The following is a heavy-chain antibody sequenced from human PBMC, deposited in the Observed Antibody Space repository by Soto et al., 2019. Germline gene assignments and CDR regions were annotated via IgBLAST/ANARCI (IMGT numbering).Heavy chain of an antibody. D-gene: IGHD6-19*01. CDR3: AGTDSYTSGLDY. CDR2: VYHSGGT. V-gene: IGHV4-38-2*01. Sequence: SETLSLTCAVSGYSMKRGYYWGWIRQPPGKGLEYIGSVYHSGGTFYNPSLKSRVTISADTSKNLLSLILNSVTAADTAVYYCAGTDSYTSGLDYWGQGTLVTVSS. J-gene: IGHJ4*02. CDR1: GYSMKRGYY.